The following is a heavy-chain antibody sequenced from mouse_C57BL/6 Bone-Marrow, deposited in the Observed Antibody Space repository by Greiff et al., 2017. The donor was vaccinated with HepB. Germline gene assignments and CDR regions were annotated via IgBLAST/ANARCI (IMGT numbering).Heavy chain of an antibody. V-gene: IGHV5-16*01. J-gene: IGHJ2*01. CDR2: INYDGSST. CDR3: ARDRGSLDY. Sequence: EVQVVESEGGLVQPGSSMKLSCTASGFTFSDYYMAWVRQVPEKGLEWVANINYDGSSTYYLDSLKSRFIISRDNAKNILYLQMSSLKSEDTATYYCARDRGSLDYWGQGTTLTVSS. CDR1: GFTFSDYY. D-gene: IGHD1-1*01.